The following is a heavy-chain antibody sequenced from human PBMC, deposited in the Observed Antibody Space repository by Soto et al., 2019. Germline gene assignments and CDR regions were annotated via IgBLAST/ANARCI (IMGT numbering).Heavy chain of an antibody. CDR3: ARDQYDYVWGSYRAYYFDY. CDR1: GFTFSSYS. J-gene: IGHJ4*02. Sequence: GGSLRLSCAASGFTFSSYSMNWVRQAPGKGLEWVSYISSSSSTIYYADSVKGRFTISRDNAKNSLYLQMNSLRDEDTAVYYCARDQYDYVWGSYRAYYFDYWGQGTLVTVSS. D-gene: IGHD3-16*02. CDR2: ISSSSSTI. V-gene: IGHV3-48*02.